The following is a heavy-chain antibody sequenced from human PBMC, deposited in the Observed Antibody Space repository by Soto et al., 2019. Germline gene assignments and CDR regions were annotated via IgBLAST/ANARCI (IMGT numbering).Heavy chain of an antibody. D-gene: IGHD5-12*01. J-gene: IGHJ6*02. CDR3: ARGPLSGYESYYYYGMDV. V-gene: IGHV1-69*13. CDR1: GGTFSSYA. CDR2: IIPIFGTA. Sequence: GASVKVSCKASGGTFSSYAISWVRQAPGQGLEWMGGIIPIFGTANYAQKFQGRVAITADESTSTAYMELSSLRSEDTAVYYCARGPLSGYESYYYYGMDVWGQGTTVTVSS.